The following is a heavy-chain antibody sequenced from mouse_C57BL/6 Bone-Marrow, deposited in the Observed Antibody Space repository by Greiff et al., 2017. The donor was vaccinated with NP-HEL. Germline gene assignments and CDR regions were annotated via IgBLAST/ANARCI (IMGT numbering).Heavy chain of an antibody. CDR3: ARLRYYGSKGYYFDY. J-gene: IGHJ2*01. D-gene: IGHD1-1*01. Sequence: VQLQQSGPELVKPGASVKISCKASGYAFSSSWMNWVKQRPGKGLEWIGRIYPGDGDTNYNGKFKGKATLTADKSSSTAYMQLSSLTSEDSAVYFCARLRYYGSKGYYFDYWGQGTTLTVSS. CDR1: GYAFSSSW. V-gene: IGHV1-82*01. CDR2: IYPGDGDT.